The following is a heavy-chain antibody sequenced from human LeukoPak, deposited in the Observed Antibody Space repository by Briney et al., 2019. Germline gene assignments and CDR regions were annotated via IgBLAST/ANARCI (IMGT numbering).Heavy chain of an antibody. V-gene: IGHV3-48*03. J-gene: IGHJ3*02. CDR1: GFTFSSYE. CDR2: ISSSGTSK. D-gene: IGHD3-22*01. CDR3: TRENISGYGPGGFDI. Sequence: GGSLRLSCATSGFTFSSYELTWFRLAPGKGLELVAFISSSGTSKNYADSVKGRFTISRDNAKNSLYLQMSSLRAEDTAVYHCTRENISGYGPGGFDIWGQGTMVTVSS.